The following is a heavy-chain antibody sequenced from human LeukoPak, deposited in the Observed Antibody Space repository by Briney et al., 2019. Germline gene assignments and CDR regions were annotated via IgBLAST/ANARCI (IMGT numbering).Heavy chain of an antibody. CDR2: IGTAGDT. CDR3: ARGPDYYYMDV. CDR1: GFTFSSYD. Sequence: SGGSLRLSCAASGFTFSSYDMHWVRQATGKGLEWVSAIGTAGDTYYPGSVKGRFTISRENAKNSLYLQMNSLRAGDTAVYYCARGPDYYYMDVWGKGTTVTVSS. V-gene: IGHV3-13*01. J-gene: IGHJ6*03.